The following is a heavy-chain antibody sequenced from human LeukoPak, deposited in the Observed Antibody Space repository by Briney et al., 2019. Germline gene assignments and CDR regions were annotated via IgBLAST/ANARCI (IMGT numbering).Heavy chain of an antibody. V-gene: IGHV3-7*03. CDR2: IKQDGSAE. D-gene: IGHD6-19*01. CDR1: GFTFSSFW. CDR3: ARDIAVAGTFFDY. J-gene: IGHJ4*02. Sequence: GGSLRLFCAAAGFTFSSFWMSWVRQAPGKGLEWVANIKQDGSAEYYVDSVKGRFTISRDNAKNSLYLQMNSLGVEDTAVYYCARDIAVAGTFFDYWGQGTLVTVSS.